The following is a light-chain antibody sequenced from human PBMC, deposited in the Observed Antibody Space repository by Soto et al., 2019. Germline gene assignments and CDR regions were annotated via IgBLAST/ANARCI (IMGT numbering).Light chain of an antibody. CDR2: WAS. Sequence: DIMMTQSPDSLAVSLGERATINCKSSQSVLYSSNNKNYLAWYQQKPGQPPKLLIYWASTRESGVPDRFSGSGSGTDFTLTISRLQAEDVAVYYCHQYYSTQLTFGGGTKVEIK. V-gene: IGKV4-1*01. CDR3: HQYYSTQLT. J-gene: IGKJ4*01. CDR1: QSVLYSSNNKNY.